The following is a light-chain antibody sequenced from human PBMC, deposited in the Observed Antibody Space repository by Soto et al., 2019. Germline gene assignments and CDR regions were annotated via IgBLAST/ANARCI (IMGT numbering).Light chain of an antibody. V-gene: IGKV1-9*01. CDR3: QHYSSYSEA. CDR2: AAS. J-gene: IGKJ1*01. CDR1: QGVSSY. Sequence: DIPLTPSQSFLSAPVGDRVTITCRASQGVSSYLAWYQQKAGKAPKLLIYAASTLQSGVPSRFSGSGSGTEFTLTISSLQPDDFATYYCQHYSSYSEAFGQGTKVDI.